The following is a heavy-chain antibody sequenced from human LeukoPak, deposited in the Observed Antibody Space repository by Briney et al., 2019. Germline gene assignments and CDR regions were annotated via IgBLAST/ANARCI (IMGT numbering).Heavy chain of an antibody. CDR2: IYYSGST. CDR1: GGSISSYY. D-gene: IGHD1-26*01. V-gene: IGHV4-59*08. CDR3: ARSLVGASFDY. J-gene: IGHJ4*02. Sequence: ESSETLSLTCTVSGGSISSYYWSWIRQPPGKGLEWIGYIYYSGSTNYNPSLKSRVTISVDTSKNQFSLKLSSVTAADTAVYYCARSLVGASFDYWGQGTLVTVSS.